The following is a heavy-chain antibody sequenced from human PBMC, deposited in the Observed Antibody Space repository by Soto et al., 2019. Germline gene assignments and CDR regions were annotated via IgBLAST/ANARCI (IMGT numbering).Heavy chain of an antibody. D-gene: IGHD3-10*01. Sequence: QVQLVQSGAEVKKPGSSVKVSCKASGGTFSSYTISWVRQAPGQGLEWMGRIIPILGIANYAQKFQGRVTMSAEKSASTSYVGLSSLRSEDTAVYYCAGGHYGSGSDYFAYWGQGTLVTVSS. J-gene: IGHJ4*02. CDR2: IIPILGIA. CDR3: AGGHYGSGSDYFAY. V-gene: IGHV1-69*02. CDR1: GGTFSSYT.